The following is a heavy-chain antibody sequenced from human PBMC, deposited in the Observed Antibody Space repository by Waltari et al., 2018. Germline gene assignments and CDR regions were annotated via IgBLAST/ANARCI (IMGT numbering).Heavy chain of an antibody. D-gene: IGHD3-16*01. CDR2: IYPGDSDT. V-gene: IGHV5-51*01. CDR3: AREYYDYIGGSVRYFDY. J-gene: IGHJ4*02. Sequence: EVQLVQSGAEVKKSGESLQISCKASGYSFSISWIGWVRQMPGKGLEWVGSIYPGDSDTKYSPSLQGQVTISADRSVSTAYLQWSSLKASDTAIYYCAREYYDYIGGSVRYFDYWGQGTQVTVSS. CDR1: GYSFSISW.